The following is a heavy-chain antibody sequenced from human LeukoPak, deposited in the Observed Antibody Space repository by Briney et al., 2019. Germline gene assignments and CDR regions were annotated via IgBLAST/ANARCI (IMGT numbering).Heavy chain of an antibody. CDR2: INADNGNT. CDR3: ARERYSSGWNDYCDY. CDR1: GSIVTRYV. D-gene: IGHD6-19*01. Sequence: ASVKASCKASGSIVTRYVMHWVRQATGQRLEWMGWINADNGNTKYSQEFQGRVTITRDTSASTAYMELSSLRSEDRAVDYCARERYSSGWNDYCDYGGQGTLVTVSS. J-gene: IGHJ4*02. V-gene: IGHV1-3*03.